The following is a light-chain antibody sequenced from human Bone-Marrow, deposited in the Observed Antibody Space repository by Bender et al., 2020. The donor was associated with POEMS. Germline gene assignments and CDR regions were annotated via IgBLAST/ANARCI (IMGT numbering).Light chain of an antibody. CDR1: SSNIGAGYD. CDR2: SDN. Sequence: QSVLTQPPSVSGAPGQRVTISCTGSSSNIGAGYDVHWYQQLPGTAPKLLIYSDNQRPSGIPDRFSGSKSGASASLAISGLRSEDEGDFYCATWDDSLNGMVFGGGTKVTVL. J-gene: IGLJ2*01. V-gene: IGLV1-40*01. CDR3: ATWDDSLNGMV.